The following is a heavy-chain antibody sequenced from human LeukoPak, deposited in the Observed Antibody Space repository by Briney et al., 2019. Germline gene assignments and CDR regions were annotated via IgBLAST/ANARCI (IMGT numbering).Heavy chain of an antibody. CDR3: ARRPGEWYFDL. Sequence: SETLSLTCTVSGGSISSYYWSWIRQPPGKGLEWIGYIYHTGSTSYNPSLKSRVTISVDTSKNQFSLKLSSVTAADTAVYYCARRPGEWYFDLWGRGTLVTVSS. D-gene: IGHD7-27*01. CDR1: GGSISSYY. CDR2: IYHTGST. J-gene: IGHJ2*01. V-gene: IGHV4-59*01.